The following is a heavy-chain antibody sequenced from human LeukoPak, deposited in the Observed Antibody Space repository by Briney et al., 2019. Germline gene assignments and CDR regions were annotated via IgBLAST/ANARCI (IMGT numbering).Heavy chain of an antibody. CDR2: IYYSGST. Sequence: SETLSLTCTVSGGSISSYYWSWIRQPPGKGLEWIGYIYYSGSTNYNPSLKSRVTISVDTSKNQFSLKLSSVTAADTAVYYYARDRSDSSGYYFPNDWGQGTLVTVSS. CDR3: ARDRSDSSGYYFPND. J-gene: IGHJ4*02. V-gene: IGHV4-59*01. D-gene: IGHD3-22*01. CDR1: GGSISSYY.